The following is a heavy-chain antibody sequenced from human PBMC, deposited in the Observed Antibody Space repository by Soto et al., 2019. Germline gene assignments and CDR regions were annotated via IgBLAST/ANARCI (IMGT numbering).Heavy chain of an antibody. CDR1: GYSFTSDW. J-gene: IGHJ5*02. D-gene: IGHD6-6*01. CDR2: IYPGDSDT. Sequence: PGESLKISCKGSGYSFTSDWIGWVRQMPGKGLEWMGIIYPGDSDTRYSPSFQGQVTISADKSISTAYLQWSSLKASDTAMYYCARLRYSSSSDNWFDPWGQGTLVTVSS. CDR3: ARLRYSSSSDNWFDP. V-gene: IGHV5-51*01.